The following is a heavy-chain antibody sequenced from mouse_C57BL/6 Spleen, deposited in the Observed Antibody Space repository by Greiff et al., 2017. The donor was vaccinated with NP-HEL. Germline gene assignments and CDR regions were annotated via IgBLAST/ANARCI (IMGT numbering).Heavy chain of an antibody. V-gene: IGHV1-4*01. CDR1: GYTFTSYT. Sequence: VQLQQSGAELARPGASVKMSCKASGYTFTSYTMHWVKQRPGQGLEWIGYINPSSGYTKYNQKFKDKATLTADKSSSTAYMQLSSLTSEDSAVYYCARGALGGYAMDYWGQGTSVTVSS. CDR3: ARGALGGYAMDY. D-gene: IGHD4-1*01. CDR2: INPSSGYT. J-gene: IGHJ4*01.